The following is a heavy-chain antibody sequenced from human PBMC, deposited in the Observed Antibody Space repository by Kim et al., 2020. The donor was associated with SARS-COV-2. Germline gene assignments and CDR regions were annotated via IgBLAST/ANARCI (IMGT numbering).Heavy chain of an antibody. V-gene: IGHV3-30-3*01. CDR3: ASGTLGPSPYYYGSGSPPMDV. D-gene: IGHD3-10*01. J-gene: IGHJ6*02. Sequence: GGSPRLSCAASGFTFSSYAMHWVRQAPGKGLEWVAVISYDGSNKYYADSVKGRFTISRDNSKNTLYLQMNSLRAEDTAVYYCASGTLGPSPYYYGSGSPPMDVWGQGTTVTVSS. CDR2: ISYDGSNK. CDR1: GFTFSSYA.